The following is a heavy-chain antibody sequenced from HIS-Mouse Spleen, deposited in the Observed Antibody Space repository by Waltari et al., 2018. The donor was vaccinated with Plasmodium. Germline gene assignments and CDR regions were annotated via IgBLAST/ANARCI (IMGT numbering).Heavy chain of an antibody. V-gene: IGHV2-70*15. CDR3: ARHKKRGQLVRGYFDY. J-gene: IGHJ4*02. D-gene: IGHD6-6*01. CDR1: GFSLSTSGMC. Sequence: QVTLRESGPALVKPTQTLTLTCTFSGFSLSTSGMCVSWIRQPPGKALEWLARFDWDDDKYYSTSLKTRLTISKDTSKNQGVLTMTNMDPVDTATYYCARHKKRGQLVRGYFDYWGQGTLVTVSS. CDR2: FDWDDDK.